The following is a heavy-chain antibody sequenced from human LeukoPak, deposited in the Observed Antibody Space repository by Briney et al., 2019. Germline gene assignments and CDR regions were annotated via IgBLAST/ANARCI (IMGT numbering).Heavy chain of an antibody. Sequence: GGSLRLSCGASGFVVSTHCMTWVRQAPGKGLEWVAFIFSGGSRYYADSVKGRFSLSRDNSKNTLNLQMNSLRAEDTAVYYCARAKDYGDYEFAYWGQGTLVTVSS. D-gene: IGHD4-17*01. V-gene: IGHV3-66*01. CDR2: IFSGGSR. CDR3: ARAKDYGDYEFAY. J-gene: IGHJ4*02. CDR1: GFVVSTHC.